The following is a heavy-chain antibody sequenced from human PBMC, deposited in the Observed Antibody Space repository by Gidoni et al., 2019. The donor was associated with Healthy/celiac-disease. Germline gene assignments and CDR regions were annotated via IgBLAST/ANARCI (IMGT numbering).Heavy chain of an antibody. CDR2: INPSGGST. Sequence: QVQLVQSGAEVKKPGASVKVSCKASGYTFTSYYMHWVRQAPGQGLEWMGIINPSGGSTSYAQKFKGRVTMNRDTSTSTVYMELSSLRSEDTAVYYCARESWELYGSGNNYFDYWGQGTLVTVSS. CDR3: ARESWELYGSGNNYFDY. D-gene: IGHD3-10*01. CDR1: GYTFTSYY. J-gene: IGHJ4*02. V-gene: IGHV1-46*01.